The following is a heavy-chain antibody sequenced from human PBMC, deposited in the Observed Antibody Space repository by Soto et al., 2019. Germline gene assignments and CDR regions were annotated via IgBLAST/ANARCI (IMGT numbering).Heavy chain of an antibody. CDR1: GGSLTGYY. CDR2: VKDGGST. J-gene: IGHJ4*02. V-gene: IGHV4-34*01. CDR3: ARGQEGIVATH. Sequence: QVQLQQWGAGLLKPSETLSLTCTVNGGSLTGYYWSWIRQPPGKGLEWIGEVKDGGSTNYSPSLSSRVYISADTPKNHFSLRLNSVTAADTAVYFCARGQEGIVATHWDQGALVTVSS. D-gene: IGHD5-12*01.